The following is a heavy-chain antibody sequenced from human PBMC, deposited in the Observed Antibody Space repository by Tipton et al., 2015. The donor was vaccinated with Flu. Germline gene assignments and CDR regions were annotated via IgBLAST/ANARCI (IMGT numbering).Heavy chain of an antibody. D-gene: IGHD1-26*01. V-gene: IGHV5-51*01. Sequence: QLVQSGAEVKKPGESLKISCKGSGYSFTSFWIGWARQMPGKGLEWMGIIYPGDSDTTYSPSFEGQVTISADESISTASLQWGSLRASDTAMYYCARSPMTGYRGRFDFWGQGTLVTVSP. CDR3: ARSPMTGYRGRFDF. J-gene: IGHJ4*02. CDR1: GYSFTSFW. CDR2: IYPGDSDT.